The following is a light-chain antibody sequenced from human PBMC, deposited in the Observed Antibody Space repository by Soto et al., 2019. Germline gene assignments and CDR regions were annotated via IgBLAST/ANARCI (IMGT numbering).Light chain of an antibody. CDR2: DVT. CDR3: SSHSNITPYV. CDR1: SRDVGAYNY. J-gene: IGLJ1*01. Sequence: QSVLTQPASVSGSPGQSITISCTGTSRDVGAYNYVSWYQQHPGKATKLMVYDVTNRPSGASDRFSGSKSGNTASLTISSLQAEDEADYFCSSHSNITPYVFGTGTKVTVL. V-gene: IGLV2-14*01.